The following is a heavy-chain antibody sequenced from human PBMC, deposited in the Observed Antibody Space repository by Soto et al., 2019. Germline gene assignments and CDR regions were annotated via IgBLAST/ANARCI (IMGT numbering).Heavy chain of an antibody. J-gene: IGHJ6*02. CDR2: IYYSGST. V-gene: IGHV4-31*03. D-gene: IGHD3-10*01. CDR1: GGSISSGGYY. Sequence: QVQLQESGPGLVKPSQTLSLTCTVSGGSISSGGYYWSWIRQHPGKGLEWIGYIYYSGSTYYNPSLKSRVTISVDPSKNQFSLKLSSVTAADTAVYYCARDRLWFGELHHPNYYGMDVWGQGTTVTVSS. CDR3: ARDRLWFGELHHPNYYGMDV.